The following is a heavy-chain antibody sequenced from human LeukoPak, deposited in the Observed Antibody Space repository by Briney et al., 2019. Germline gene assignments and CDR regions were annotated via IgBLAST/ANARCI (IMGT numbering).Heavy chain of an antibody. V-gene: IGHV3-30*18. J-gene: IGHJ4*02. CDR1: GFTFSSYG. CDR2: ISYDGSNK. D-gene: IGHD3-22*01. CDR3: AKEDYYDSSGYYYYFDY. Sequence: GGSLRLSCAASGFTFSSYGMHWVRQAPGKGLEWVAVISYDGSNKYYADSVKGRFTISRGNSKNTLYLQMNSLRAKDTAVYYCAKEDYYDSSGYYYYFDYWGQGTLVTVSS.